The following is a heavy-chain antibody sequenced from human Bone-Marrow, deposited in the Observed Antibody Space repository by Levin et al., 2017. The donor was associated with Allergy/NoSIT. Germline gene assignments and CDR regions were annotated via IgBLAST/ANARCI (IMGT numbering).Heavy chain of an antibody. CDR3: AREAPGDYGDYYYMDV. CDR2: ISSSSSTI. CDR1: GFTFSSSS. V-gene: IGHV3-48*01. D-gene: IGHD4-17*01. J-gene: IGHJ6*03. Sequence: LSLTCAASGFTFSSSSMNWVRQAPGKGLEWVSYISSSSSTIYYADSVKGRFTISRDNAKNSLYLQMNSLRAEDTAVYYCAREAPGDYGDYYYMDVWGRGTTVTVSS.